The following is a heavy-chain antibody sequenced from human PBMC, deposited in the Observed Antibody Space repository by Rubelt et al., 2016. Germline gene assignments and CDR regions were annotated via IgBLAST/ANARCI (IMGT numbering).Heavy chain of an antibody. J-gene: IGHJ4*02. CDR2: IYSGGST. Sequence: GSGGGLVQPGGSLRLSCAASGFTFSSYWMSWVRQAPGKGLEWVSVIYSGGSTYYADSVKGRFTISRDNSKNTLYLQMNSLRAEDTAVYYCARDVRYSYYYDSSGPFEYWGQGTLVTVSS. CDR3: ARDVRYSYYYDSSGPFEY. V-gene: IGHV3-66*01. D-gene: IGHD3-22*01. CDR1: GFTFSSYW.